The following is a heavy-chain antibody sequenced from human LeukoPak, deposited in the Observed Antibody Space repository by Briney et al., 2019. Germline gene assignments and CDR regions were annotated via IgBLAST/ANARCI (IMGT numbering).Heavy chain of an antibody. Sequence: GGSLRLSCVAPVFTISRYTMPWVREASGKRLANVAVLSEDGSNKYYAVSVKGLFTISRDNSKNTLYLQMNSLRAEDTAVYYCARDALKYSTLNWFDPWGQGTLVTVSS. V-gene: IGHV3-30*04. J-gene: IGHJ5*02. CDR2: LSEDGSNK. CDR3: ARDALKYSTLNWFDP. CDR1: VFTISRYT. D-gene: IGHD6-6*01.